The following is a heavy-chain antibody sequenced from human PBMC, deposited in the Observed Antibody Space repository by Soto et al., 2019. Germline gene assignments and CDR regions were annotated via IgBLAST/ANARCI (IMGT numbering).Heavy chain of an antibody. CDR1: GFTFGSYS. CDR3: ARGSPVNYYYGMDV. Sequence: GGSLRLSCGASGFTFGSYSMHWVRQAPGKGLEWVALISYDANYKYYADSVKGRFTISRDNSKNTLYLQMTSLTPEDTAVYYCARGSPVNYYYGMDVWGQGTTVTVSS. J-gene: IGHJ6*02. V-gene: IGHV3-30-3*01. D-gene: IGHD3-10*01. CDR2: ISYDANYK.